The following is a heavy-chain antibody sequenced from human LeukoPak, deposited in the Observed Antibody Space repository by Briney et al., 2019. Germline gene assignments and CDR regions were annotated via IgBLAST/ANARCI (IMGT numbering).Heavy chain of an antibody. Sequence: PSETLSLTCTVSSGSISSIHYYWSWIRQPPGKGLEWIGYIYYSGSTYYNPSLQSRVTISIDASKNQFSLRLSSVTAADTAVYYCTRGGELMNFWGQGTLVTVSS. CDR3: TRGGELMNF. CDR2: IYYSGST. CDR1: SGSISSIHYY. D-gene: IGHD1-26*01. J-gene: IGHJ4*02. V-gene: IGHV4-30-4*01.